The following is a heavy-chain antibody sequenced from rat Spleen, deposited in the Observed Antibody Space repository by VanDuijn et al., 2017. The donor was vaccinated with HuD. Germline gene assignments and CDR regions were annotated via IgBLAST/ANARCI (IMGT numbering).Heavy chain of an antibody. CDR1: GFPFSDYA. J-gene: IGHJ3*01. CDR3: ARPTEGIAWFTY. V-gene: IGHV5S13*01. CDR2: ISPSGGGT. D-gene: IGHD1-11*01. Sequence: EVQLVESGGGLVQPGNSLKLSCAASGFPFSDYAMAWVRQSPTGGLEWVASISPSGGGTYYRDSVKGRFTVSRDNTRSTQFLQMDSLRSEDTATYYCARPTEGIAWFTYWGQGTLVTVSS.